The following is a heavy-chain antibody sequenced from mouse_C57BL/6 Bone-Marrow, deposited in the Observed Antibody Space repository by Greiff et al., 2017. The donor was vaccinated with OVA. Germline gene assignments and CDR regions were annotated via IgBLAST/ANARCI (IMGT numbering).Heavy chain of an antibody. D-gene: IGHD1-1*01. CDR3: SRFGIFYGSCFFAY. J-gene: IGHJ3*01. CDR1: GYTFTSYW. CDR2: IDPSDSYT. Sequence: QVQLQQPGAELVRPGTSVKLSCKASGYTFTSYWMHWVKQRPGQGLEWIGVIDPSDSYTNYNQKFKGKATLTVDKSSRTAYMQLSSLTSEDSAVYYGSRFGIFYGSCFFAYWGQGTLVTVSA. V-gene: IGHV1-59*01.